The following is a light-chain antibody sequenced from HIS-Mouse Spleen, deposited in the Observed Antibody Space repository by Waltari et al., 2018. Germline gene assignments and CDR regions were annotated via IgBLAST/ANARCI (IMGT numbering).Light chain of an antibody. CDR2: EVS. CDR3: SSYTSSSWV. V-gene: IGLV2-14*01. J-gene: IGLJ3*02. CDR1: SSDLGGYNY. Sequence: QSALTQPASVSGSPGQSITISRTGTSSDLGGYNYVSWYQQHPGKAPKLMIYEVSNRPSGVSNRFSGSKSGNTASLTISGLQAEDEADYYCSSYTSSSWVFGGGTKL.